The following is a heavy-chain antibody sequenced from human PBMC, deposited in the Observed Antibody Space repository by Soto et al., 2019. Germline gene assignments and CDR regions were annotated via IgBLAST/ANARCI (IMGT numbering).Heavy chain of an antibody. CDR2: IYYSGST. D-gene: IGHD3-10*01. CDR1: GGSISSGGYY. J-gene: IGHJ4*02. V-gene: IGHV4-31*03. CDR3: ARVQAPYKAELSITMVRGVIHPFDY. Sequence: SETLSLTCTVSGGSISSGGYYWSWIRQHPGKGLEWIGYIYYSGSTYYNPSLKSRVTISVDTSKNQFSLKLSSVTAADTAVYYCARVQAPYKAELSITMVRGVIHPFDYWGQGTLVTVSS.